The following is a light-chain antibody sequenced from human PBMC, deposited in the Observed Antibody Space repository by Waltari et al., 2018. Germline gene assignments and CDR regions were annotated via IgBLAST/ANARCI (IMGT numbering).Light chain of an antibody. Sequence: EIMLTQSPGTLSLSPGERATLSCRASQSISKYLAWYQQKPGQAPSLLIYDASNRATGTPDRFSGSGSGTDFSLTISRLEPEDFAVYYCQKYGSLPATFGQGTKVEIK. CDR3: QKYGSLPAT. J-gene: IGKJ1*01. V-gene: IGKV3-20*01. CDR1: QSISKY. CDR2: DAS.